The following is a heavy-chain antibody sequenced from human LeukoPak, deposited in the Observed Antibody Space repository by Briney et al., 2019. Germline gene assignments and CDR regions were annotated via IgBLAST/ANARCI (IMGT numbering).Heavy chain of an antibody. CDR3: ARGGTTTETTYPIDY. CDR1: GYTFTDYY. D-gene: IGHD4-17*01. Sequence: GASVKVSCKASGYTFTDYYIHWVRQAPGQGLEWMGWIHTNSGGTNYAQNFQGRVTMTRDTSISTANMELSWLRSDDTAVYYCARGGTTTETTYPIDYWGQGTLVTVSS. V-gene: IGHV1-2*02. CDR2: IHTNSGGT. J-gene: IGHJ4*02.